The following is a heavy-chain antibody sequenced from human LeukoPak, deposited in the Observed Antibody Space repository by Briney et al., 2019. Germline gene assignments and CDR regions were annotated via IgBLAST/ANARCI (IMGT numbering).Heavy chain of an antibody. Sequence: SETLSLTCTVSGGSISSYYWSWIRQPPGKGLEWIGYIYYSGSTNYNPSLKSRVTISVDTSKNQFSLKLSSVTAADTAVYYCARDQSYDILTGYYYYWYFDLWGRGTLVTVSS. J-gene: IGHJ2*01. V-gene: IGHV4-59*01. D-gene: IGHD3-9*01. CDR2: IYYSGST. CDR1: GGSISSYY. CDR3: ARDQSYDILTGYYYYWYFDL.